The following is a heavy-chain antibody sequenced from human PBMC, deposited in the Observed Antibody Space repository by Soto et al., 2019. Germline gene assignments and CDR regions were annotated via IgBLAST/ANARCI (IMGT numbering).Heavy chain of an antibody. J-gene: IGHJ4*02. CDR2: IYHSGST. CDR3: VRAGGLGAVAADY. V-gene: IGHV4-30-2*01. Sequence: QLQLQESGSGLVKPSQTLSLTCAVSGGSISSGGYSWSWIRQPPGKGLEWIGYIYHSGSTYYNPSLKSRVTISVDRSENQFSLKLSSVTAADTAVYYCVRAGGLGAVAADYWGQGTLVTVSS. CDR1: GGSISSGGYS. D-gene: IGHD6-19*01.